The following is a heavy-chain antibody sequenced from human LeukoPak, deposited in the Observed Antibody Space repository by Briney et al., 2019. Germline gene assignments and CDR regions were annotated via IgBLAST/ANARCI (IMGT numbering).Heavy chain of an antibody. CDR1: GGALSSGGYC. CDR3: ASEQWLDLRYFDL. CDR2: IYHSGTP. Sequence: KSSETLSLTCTVSGGALSSGGYCWTWIRQPPGKGLESIGNIYHSGTPYYNPSLKSRVTLSVDRSKNQFSLKMTSVTAADTAVYYCASEQWLDLRYFDLWGRGTLVTVSP. J-gene: IGHJ2*01. V-gene: IGHV4-30-2*01. D-gene: IGHD6-19*01.